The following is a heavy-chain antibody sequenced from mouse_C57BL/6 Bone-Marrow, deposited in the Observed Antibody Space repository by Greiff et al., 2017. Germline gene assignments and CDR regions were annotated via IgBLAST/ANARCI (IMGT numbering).Heavy chain of an antibody. V-gene: IGHV5-6*02. J-gene: IGHJ1*03. CDR1: GFTFSSYG. CDR2: ISSGGSYT. D-gene: IGHD1-1*01. CDR3: ATHYASSFHWYIDV. Sequence: DVKLVESGGDLVKPGGSLKLSCAASGFTFSSYGMSWVRQTPDKRLEWVATISSGGSYTYYPDRVKGRFTIARDNAKNTLYLQMSSLKSEDTAMYFCATHYASSFHWYIDVWGTETTVTVSS.